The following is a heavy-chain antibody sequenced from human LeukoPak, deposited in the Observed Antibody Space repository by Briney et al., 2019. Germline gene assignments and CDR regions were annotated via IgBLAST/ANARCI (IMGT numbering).Heavy chain of an antibody. V-gene: IGHV4-31*03. J-gene: IGHJ4*02. CDR2: IYYSGST. CDR3: ARDDDSSGYYS. CDR1: GVSISSGGYY. Sequence: SETLSLTCTVSGVSISSGGYYWSWIRQHPGKGLEWIGYIYYSGSTYYNPSLKSRVTISVDTSKNQFSLKLSSVTAADTAVYYCARDDDSSGYYSWGQGTLVTVSS. D-gene: IGHD3-22*01.